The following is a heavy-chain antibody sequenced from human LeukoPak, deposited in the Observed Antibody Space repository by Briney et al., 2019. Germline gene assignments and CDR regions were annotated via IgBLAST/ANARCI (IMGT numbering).Heavy chain of an antibody. Sequence: GRSLRLSCAASGFTFSSYAMHWVRQAPGKGLEWVAVISYDGSNKYYADSVKGRFTISRDNSKNTLYLQMNSLRAEDTAVYYCATLALIVGATNFDYWGQGTLVTVSS. D-gene: IGHD1-26*01. J-gene: IGHJ4*02. V-gene: IGHV3-30-3*01. CDR2: ISYDGSNK. CDR3: ATLALIVGATNFDY. CDR1: GFTFSSYA.